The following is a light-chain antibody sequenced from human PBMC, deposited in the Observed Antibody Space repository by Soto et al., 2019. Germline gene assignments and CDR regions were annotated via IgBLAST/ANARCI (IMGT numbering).Light chain of an antibody. V-gene: IGLV1-44*01. CDR1: SSNIGLNT. J-gene: IGLJ1*01. Sequence: QTVLTQPPSASGTPGQRVTISCSGSSSNIGLNTVTWYQHLPRAAPKLLIYTNDQRPSGVPDRFSASKSGTAASLAISGLQSEDEADYYCVAWDDSLNGYVFGTGTKLPVL. CDR3: VAWDDSLNGYV. CDR2: TND.